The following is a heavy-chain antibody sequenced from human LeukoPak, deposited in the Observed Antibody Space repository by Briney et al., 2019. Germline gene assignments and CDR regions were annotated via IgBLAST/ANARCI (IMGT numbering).Heavy chain of an antibody. CDR1: GFTFSDYE. D-gene: IGHD3-10*02. Sequence: PGGSLRLSCVASGFTFSDYEMNWVRQAPGKGLEWVSYISPSGTTMYYAESVKGRFTISRDDAENSLYLEMNSLRAEDTALYYCARDLHYYVAMDVWGQGTTVTVSS. CDR2: ISPSGTTM. CDR3: ARDLHYYVAMDV. J-gene: IGHJ6*02. V-gene: IGHV3-48*03.